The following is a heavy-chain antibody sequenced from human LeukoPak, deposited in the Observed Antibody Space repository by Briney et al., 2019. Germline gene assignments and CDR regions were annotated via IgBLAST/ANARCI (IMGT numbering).Heavy chain of an antibody. CDR3: ARDSGAHYDSSGSSNFDY. D-gene: IGHD3-22*01. CDR1: GFTFGDYY. J-gene: IGHJ4*02. Sequence: GGTLRLSCAASGFTFGDYYMSWIRQVPGKGLEWVSYISSSGSTIYYADSVKGRFTISRDNAKNSLYLQMNSLRAEDTAVYYCARDSGAHYDSSGSSNFDYWGQGTLVTVSS. V-gene: IGHV3-11*01. CDR2: ISSSGSTI.